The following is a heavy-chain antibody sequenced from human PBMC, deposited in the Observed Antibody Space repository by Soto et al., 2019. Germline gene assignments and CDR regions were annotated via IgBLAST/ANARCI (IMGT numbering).Heavy chain of an antibody. CDR2: INPNGGST. D-gene: IGHD4-4*01. CDR3: ARAXXTTVTNRLNDVFDV. J-gene: IGHJ3*01. CDR1: GYTFTNYY. Sequence: QVQLVQSGAEVKKPGASVRVSCKASGYTFTNYYIDWVRQAPGQGLEWMGIINPNGGSTTYVQKFQGRVTMTRDTSTSTVYMELSSLRSEDTAVYYCARAXXTTVTNRLNDVFDVWGQGTMVTVSS. V-gene: IGHV1-46*03.